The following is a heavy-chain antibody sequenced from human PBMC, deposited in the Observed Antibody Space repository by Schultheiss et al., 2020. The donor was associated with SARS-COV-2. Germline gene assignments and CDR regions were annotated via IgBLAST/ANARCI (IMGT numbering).Heavy chain of an antibody. CDR3: ARIVVRGVMSKARYYYYYMDV. V-gene: IGHV4-39*07. Sequence: SETLSLTCTVSGGSISSSSYYWGWIRQPPGKGLEWIGSIYYSGSTNYNPSLKSRVTISVDTSKNQFSLKLSSVTAADTAVYYCARIVVRGVMSKARYYYYYMDVWGKGTTVTVSS. J-gene: IGHJ6*03. CDR1: GGSISSSSYY. D-gene: IGHD3-10*01. CDR2: IYYSGST.